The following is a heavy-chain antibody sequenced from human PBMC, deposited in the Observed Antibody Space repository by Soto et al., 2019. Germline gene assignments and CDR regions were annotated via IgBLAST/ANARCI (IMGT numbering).Heavy chain of an antibody. Sequence: PGGSLRLSCAASGFSFSNYWVHWVRQAPGRGLVWVSRINDDGSSTGYADSVKGRFTISRDNAKNTLYLQMNSLRIEDTAVYYCARGRSYYDRTYAFDIWGPGTMVTVSS. D-gene: IGHD3-22*01. CDR1: GFSFSNYW. CDR2: INDDGSST. V-gene: IGHV3-74*01. J-gene: IGHJ3*02. CDR3: ARGRSYYDRTYAFDI.